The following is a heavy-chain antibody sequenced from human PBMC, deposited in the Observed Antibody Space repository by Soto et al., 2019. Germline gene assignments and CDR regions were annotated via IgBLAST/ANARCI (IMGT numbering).Heavy chain of an antibody. V-gene: IGHV4-4*02. CDR3: ARDLGLTGYYLRGAFDS. J-gene: IGHJ4*02. Sequence: QVQLQESGPGLVKPSGTLSLTCNISGDSISRNVWWSWVRQPPGKGLEWIGEIFYTGSTDYNPSLKSRDTISVDPSTNQFSLNLRSVTAADTAIYYWARDLGLTGYYLRGAFDSWGQGTLVTVSS. CDR1: GDSISRNVW. CDR2: IFYTGST. D-gene: IGHD3-9*01.